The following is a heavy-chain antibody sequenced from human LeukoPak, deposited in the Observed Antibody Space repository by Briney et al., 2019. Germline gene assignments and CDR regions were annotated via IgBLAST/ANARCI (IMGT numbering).Heavy chain of an antibody. Sequence: PGGSLRLSCAASGFTFSSYSMSWVRQAPGKGLEWVSYISSSSSTIYYADSVKGRFTISRDNAKNSLYLQMNSLRDEDTAVYYCARDGVVVVAATSGGYYGMDVWGQGTTVTVSS. V-gene: IGHV3-48*02. D-gene: IGHD2-15*01. CDR1: GFTFSSYS. CDR3: ARDGVVVVAATSGGYYGMDV. J-gene: IGHJ6*02. CDR2: ISSSSSTI.